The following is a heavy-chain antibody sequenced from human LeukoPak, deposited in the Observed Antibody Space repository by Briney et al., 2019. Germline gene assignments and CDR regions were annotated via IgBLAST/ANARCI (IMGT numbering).Heavy chain of an antibody. CDR3: ARVGDSSGYPPYYYYYMDV. J-gene: IGHJ6*03. CDR1: GDSISRNS. CDR2: IYYSGST. D-gene: IGHD3-22*01. Sequence: KCSETLSLTCIVSGDSISRNSWSWIRQPPGKGLEWIGSIYYSGSTYYNPSLKSRVTISVDTSKNQFSLKLSSVTAADTAVYYCARVGDSSGYPPYYYYYMDVWGKGTTVTVSS. V-gene: IGHV4-59*12.